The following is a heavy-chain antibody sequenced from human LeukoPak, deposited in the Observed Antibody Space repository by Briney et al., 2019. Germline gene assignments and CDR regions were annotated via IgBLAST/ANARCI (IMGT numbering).Heavy chain of an antibody. J-gene: IGHJ4*02. CDR3: ARDLKERYCSGGSCYRGWDY. CDR2: IYHSGST. CDR1: GYSISSGYY. D-gene: IGHD2-15*01. V-gene: IGHV4-38-2*02. Sequence: SETLSLTCTVSGYSISSGYYWGWIRQPPGKGLEWIGSIYHSGSTYYNPSLKSRVTISVDTSKNQFSLKLSSVTAADTAVYYCARDLKERYCSGGSCYRGWDYWGQGTLVTVSS.